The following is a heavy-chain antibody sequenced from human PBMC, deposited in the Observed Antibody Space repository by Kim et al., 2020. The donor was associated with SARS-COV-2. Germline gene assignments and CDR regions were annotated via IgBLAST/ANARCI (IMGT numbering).Heavy chain of an antibody. D-gene: IGHD3-3*02. V-gene: IGHV3-9*01. CDR2: I. Sequence: IRDADSVKGRFTTSIDNAKNSLYLQMNSLRPEDTALYYCTKDVLAGGADVWGQGTAVIVSS. CDR3: TKDVLAGGADV. J-gene: IGHJ6*02.